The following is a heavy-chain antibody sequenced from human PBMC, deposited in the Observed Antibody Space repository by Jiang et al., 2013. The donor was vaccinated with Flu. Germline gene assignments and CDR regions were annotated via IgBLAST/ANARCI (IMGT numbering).Heavy chain of an antibody. J-gene: IGHJ4*02. D-gene: IGHD6-19*01. CDR2: INPDGSDT. CDR3: VRGTSDWPGVDY. CDR1: GFTFSNYW. Sequence: VQLVESGGGLVQPGGSLRLSCEASGFTFSNYWMHWVRQAPGKGLVWVSRINPDGSDTVYADSVKGRLTISRDNAKNTLFVQMDSLRVEDTAVYYCVRGTSDWPGVDYWGQGTLVTVSS. V-gene: IGHV3-74*01.